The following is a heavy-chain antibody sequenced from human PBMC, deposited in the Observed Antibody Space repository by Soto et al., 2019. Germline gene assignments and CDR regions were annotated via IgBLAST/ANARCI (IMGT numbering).Heavy chain of an antibody. CDR2: MNPNSGNT. Sequence: VASVKVSCKASGYTFTSYDINWVRQATGQGLEWMGWMNPNSGNTGYAQKFQGRVTMTRNTSISTAYMELSSLRSEDTAVYYCARADEYSSLSYYYMDVWGKGTTVTVSS. D-gene: IGHD6-6*01. V-gene: IGHV1-8*01. CDR1: GYTFTSYD. J-gene: IGHJ6*03. CDR3: ARADEYSSLSYYYMDV.